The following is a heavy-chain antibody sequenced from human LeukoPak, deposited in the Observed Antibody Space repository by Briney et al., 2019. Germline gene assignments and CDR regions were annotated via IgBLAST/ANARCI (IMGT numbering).Heavy chain of an antibody. J-gene: IGHJ4*02. Sequence: SETLSLTCTVSGGSISSYYWSWIRQPAGKGLEWIGRIHTTGSTNYNPSLRSRVTMSVDTSKNQFSLKLSSVTAADTAVYYCARLEYCSGGSCYGDYRGQGIVVTVSS. D-gene: IGHD2-15*01. CDR3: ARLEYCSGGSCYGDY. V-gene: IGHV4-4*07. CDR2: IHTTGST. CDR1: GGSISSYY.